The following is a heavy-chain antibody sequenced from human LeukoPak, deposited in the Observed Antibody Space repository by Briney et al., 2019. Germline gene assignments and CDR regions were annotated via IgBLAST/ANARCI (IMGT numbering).Heavy chain of an antibody. CDR1: GFTFSCYG. J-gene: IGHJ4*02. CDR2: ISYDGSNK. Sequence: GGSLRLSCAASGFTFSCYGMHWVRQAPGKGLEWVAVISYDGSNKYYADSVKGRFTISRDNSKNTLYLQMNSLRAEHTAVYYCASESSTVGYYWGQGTLVTVSS. CDR3: ASESSTVGYY. D-gene: IGHD4-23*01. V-gene: IGHV3-30*03.